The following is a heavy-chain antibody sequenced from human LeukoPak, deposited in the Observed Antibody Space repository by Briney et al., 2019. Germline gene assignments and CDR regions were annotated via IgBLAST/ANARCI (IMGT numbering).Heavy chain of an antibody. CDR1: GGSISRGDYY. CDR2: IYYSGST. D-gene: IGHD3-10*01. Sequence: SQTLSLTCTVSGGSISRGDYYWSWIRQPPGKGLEWIGYIYYSGSTYYNPSLKSRVTISVDTSKNQFSLKLCSVTATDTAVYYCARDNHGSGIIFDYWGQGTMVTVSS. CDR3: ARDNHGSGIIFDY. V-gene: IGHV4-30-4*08. J-gene: IGHJ4*02.